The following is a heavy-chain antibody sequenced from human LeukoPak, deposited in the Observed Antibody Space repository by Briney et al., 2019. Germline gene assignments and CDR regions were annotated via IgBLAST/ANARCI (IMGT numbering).Heavy chain of an antibody. CDR3: ARPLPGVVDDAFDI. J-gene: IGHJ3*02. V-gene: IGHV1-18*01. D-gene: IGHD3-3*01. CDR1: GYTFTSYG. CDR2: ISAYNGNT. Sequence: ASVKVSCKASGYTFTSYGISWVRQAPGQGLEWMGWISAYNGNTNYAQELQGRVTMTTDTSTSTAYMELRSLRSDDTAVYYCARPLPGVVDDAFDIWGQGTMVTVSS.